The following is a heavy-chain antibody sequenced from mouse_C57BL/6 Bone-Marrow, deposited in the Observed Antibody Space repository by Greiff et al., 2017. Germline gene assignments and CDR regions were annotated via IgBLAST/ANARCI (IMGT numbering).Heavy chain of an antibody. J-gene: IGHJ1*03. V-gene: IGHV14-1*01. Sequence: EVQLQQSGAELVRPGASVKLSCTASGFNIKDYYMHWVKQRPEQGLEWIGRIDPEDGDTEYAAKFKGQDTMTADTSYNTAYLQLSSLTSEDDDVYYCITGGYRNYVLYWYFDVWGTGTTVTVAS. CDR3: ITGGYRNYVLYWYFDV. D-gene: IGHD2-5*01. CDR1: GFNIKDYY. CDR2: IDPEDGDT.